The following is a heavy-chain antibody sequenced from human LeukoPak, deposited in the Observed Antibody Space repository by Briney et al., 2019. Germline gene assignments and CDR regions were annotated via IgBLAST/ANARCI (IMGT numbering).Heavy chain of an antibody. V-gene: IGHV3-7*01. J-gene: IGHJ4*02. D-gene: IGHD1-26*01. CDR1: GFTFSSYW. Sequence: PGGSLRLSCAASGFTFSSYWMSWVRQAPGKGLEWVAYIKQDGSEKYYVDSVKGRFTISRDNAKNSLYLQMNSLRAEDTAVYYCAASRELRPLDYWGQGTLVTVSS. CDR3: AASRELRPLDY. CDR2: IKQDGSEK.